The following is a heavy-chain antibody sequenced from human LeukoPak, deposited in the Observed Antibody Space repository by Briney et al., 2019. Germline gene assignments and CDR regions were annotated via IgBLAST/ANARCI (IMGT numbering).Heavy chain of an antibody. V-gene: IGHV3-30*18. D-gene: IGHD6-25*01. CDR3: ANIVAAGPPFDY. CDR2: ISYDGSNK. Sequence: GGSLRLSCAASGFTFSSYGMHWVRQAPGKGLEWVAVISYDGSNKYYADSVKGQFTISRDNSKYTLYLQMNSLRAEDTAVYYCANIVAAGPPFDYWGQGTLVTVSS. J-gene: IGHJ4*02. CDR1: GFTFSSYG.